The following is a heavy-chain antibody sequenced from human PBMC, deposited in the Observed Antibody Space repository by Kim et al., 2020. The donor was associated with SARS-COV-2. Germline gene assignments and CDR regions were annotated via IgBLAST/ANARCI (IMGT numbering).Heavy chain of an antibody. V-gene: IGHV3-33*08. D-gene: IGHD3-10*01. J-gene: IGHJ3*02. Sequence: GGSLRLSCAASGFTFSSYGMHWVRQAPGKGLEWVAVIWYDGSNKYYADSVKGRFTISRDNSKNTLYLQMNSLRAEDTAVYYCARKADRARSGDLGAFDIWGQGTMVTVSS. CDR1: GFTFSSYG. CDR3: ARKADRARSGDLGAFDI. CDR2: IWYDGSNK.